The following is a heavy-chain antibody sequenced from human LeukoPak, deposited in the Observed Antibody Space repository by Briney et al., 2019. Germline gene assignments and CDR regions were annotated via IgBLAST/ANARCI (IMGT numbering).Heavy chain of an antibody. CDR1: GFTFDDYA. D-gene: IGHD2/OR15-2a*01. CDR2: ISWNGRTR. J-gene: IGHJ3*02. V-gene: IGHV3-9*03. Sequence: GRSLRLSSAASGFTFDDYAMHWVRQAPGKGLEWVSSISWNGRTRGYADSVKGRFTISRDNAENSLYLQMNSLRAEDMALYYCAKDFYGSSTAFDIWGQGTMVTVSS. CDR3: AKDFYGSSTAFDI.